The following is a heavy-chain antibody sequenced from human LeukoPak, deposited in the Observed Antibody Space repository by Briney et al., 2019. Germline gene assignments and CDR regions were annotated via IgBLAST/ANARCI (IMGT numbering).Heavy chain of an antibody. Sequence: GGSLRLSCAASGFTFSSYAMSWVRQAPGKGLEWVSAISGSGGSTYYADSVKGRFTISRDNAKNSLYLQMNSLRAEDTAVYYCARAPLNVDAFDIWGQGTMVTVSS. CDR1: GFTFSSYA. CDR2: ISGSGGST. CDR3: ARAPLNVDAFDI. J-gene: IGHJ3*02. V-gene: IGHV3-23*01.